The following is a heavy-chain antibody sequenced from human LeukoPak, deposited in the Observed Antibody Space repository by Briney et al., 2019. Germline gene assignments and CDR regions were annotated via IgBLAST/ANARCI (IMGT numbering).Heavy chain of an antibody. V-gene: IGHV1-2*02. D-gene: IGHD2-15*01. Sequence: GASMKVSCKASGYTFTGYYMHWVRQAPGQGLEWMGWINPNSGGTNYAQKFQGRVTMTRDTSISTAYMELSRLRSDDTAVYYCARPVVAAAPNWFDPWGQGTLVTVSS. J-gene: IGHJ5*02. CDR3: ARPVVAAAPNWFDP. CDR2: INPNSGGT. CDR1: GYTFTGYY.